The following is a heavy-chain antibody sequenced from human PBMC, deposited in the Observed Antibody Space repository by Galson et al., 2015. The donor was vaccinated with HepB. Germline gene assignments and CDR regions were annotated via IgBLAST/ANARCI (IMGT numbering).Heavy chain of an antibody. J-gene: IGHJ1*01. D-gene: IGHD6-13*01. Sequence: SLRLSCAASGFTFSSYGMHWVRQAPGKGLEWVAVIWYDGSNKYYADSVKGRFTISRDNSKNTLYLQMNSLRAEDTAVYYCARAGIAAAQYFQHWGQGTLVTVSS. CDR1: GFTFSSYG. CDR3: ARAGIAAAQYFQH. V-gene: IGHV3-33*08. CDR2: IWYDGSNK.